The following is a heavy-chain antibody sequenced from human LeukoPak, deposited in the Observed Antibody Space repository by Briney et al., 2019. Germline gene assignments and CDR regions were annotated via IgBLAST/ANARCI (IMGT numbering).Heavy chain of an antibody. V-gene: IGHV4-31*03. D-gene: IGHD3-10*01. CDR1: GGSISSGGYY. CDR2: IYFSGST. Sequence: QTLSLTCTVSGGSISSGGYYWSWIRQHPGKGLDWIGYIYFSGSTYYNPSLRSRVTISVDTSKNLFSLKLSSVTAADTAVYYCARGIRYYYGSGSPYYFDYWGQGTLVTVSS. CDR3: ARGIRYYYGSGSPYYFDY. J-gene: IGHJ4*02.